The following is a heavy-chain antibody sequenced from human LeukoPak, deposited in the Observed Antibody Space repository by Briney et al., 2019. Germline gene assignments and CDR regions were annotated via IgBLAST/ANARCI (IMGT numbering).Heavy chain of an antibody. CDR2: IRYDGSNK. Sequence: GGSLRLSCAASGFTFSSYGMHWVRQAPGKGLEGGAFIRYDGSNKYYADSVKGRFTISRDNSKNTLYLQMNSLRAEDTAVYYCAKARPWRGVIIRRQRELDYWGQGTLVTVSS. CDR3: AKARPWRGVIIRRQRELDY. D-gene: IGHD3-10*01. V-gene: IGHV3-30*02. CDR1: GFTFSSYG. J-gene: IGHJ4*02.